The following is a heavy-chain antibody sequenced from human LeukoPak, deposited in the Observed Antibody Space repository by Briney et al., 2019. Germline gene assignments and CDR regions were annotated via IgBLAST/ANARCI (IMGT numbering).Heavy chain of an antibody. CDR2: IYYTGST. D-gene: IGHD3/OR15-3a*01. J-gene: IGHJ6*03. Sequence: PSETLSLTCTVSGGSISSYHWSWLRQPPGKGGEGIGYIYYTGSTNYNTSLKRRVTISVDTSKKQFSLKLSSVTAADTAVYYCARGDWYYYYYYMDVWGKGTTVTISS. CDR3: ARGDWYYYYYYMDV. V-gene: IGHV4-59*01. CDR1: GGSISSYH.